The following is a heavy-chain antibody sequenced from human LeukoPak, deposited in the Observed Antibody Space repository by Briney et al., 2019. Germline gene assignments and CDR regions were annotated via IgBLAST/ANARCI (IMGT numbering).Heavy chain of an antibody. V-gene: IGHV1-18*01. D-gene: IGHD2-21*01. Sequence: ASVKVSCKASGYTFTSYDITWVRQAPGQGLEWMGCISPYNGNTNYAQKLQDRVTMTTDTSTTTAYMELRSLRSDDTAVYYCARDISTIPVDWGQGSLVTVSS. CDR3: ARDISTIPVD. J-gene: IGHJ4*02. CDR1: GYTFTSYD. CDR2: ISPYNGNT.